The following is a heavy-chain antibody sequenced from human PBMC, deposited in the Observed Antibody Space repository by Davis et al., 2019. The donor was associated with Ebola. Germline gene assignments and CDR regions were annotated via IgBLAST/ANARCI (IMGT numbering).Heavy chain of an antibody. Sequence: PGGSLRLSCAASGFTFSSYWMHWVRQVPGKGLVWVSRINGDGSRITYADSVKGRFTISRDNAKNTLYLQMNSLRAEDTAVYYCARGAYGDSWRWFDPWGQGTLVTVSS. V-gene: IGHV3-74*01. CDR2: INGDGSRI. CDR3: ARGAYGDSWRWFDP. J-gene: IGHJ5*02. CDR1: GFTFSSYW. D-gene: IGHD4-17*01.